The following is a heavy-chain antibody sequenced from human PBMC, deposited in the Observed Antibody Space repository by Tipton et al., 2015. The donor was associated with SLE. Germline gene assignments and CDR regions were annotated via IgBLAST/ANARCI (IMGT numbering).Heavy chain of an antibody. CDR1: GGPISSGSYY. CDR2: IYTSGST. CDR3: ARGGLGVSYYYYMDV. D-gene: IGHD1-26*01. V-gene: IGHV4-61*02. J-gene: IGHJ6*03. Sequence: TLSLTCTVSGGPISSGSYYWSWIRQPAGKGLEWIGRIYTSGSTNYNPSLKSRVTISVDTSKNQFSLKLSSVTAADTAVYYCARGGLGVSYYYYMDVWGKGTTVTVSS.